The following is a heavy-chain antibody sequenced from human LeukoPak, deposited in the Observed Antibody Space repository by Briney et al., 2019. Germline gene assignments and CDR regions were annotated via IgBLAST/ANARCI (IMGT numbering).Heavy chain of an antibody. CDR2: ISSSSSYI. D-gene: IGHD1-26*01. CDR1: GFTFSSYS. Sequence: PGGSLRLSCAASGFTFSSYSMNWVRQAPGKGLEWVSSISSSSSYIYYADSVKGRFTISRDNAKNSLYLQMNSLRAEDTAVYYCARVSGSTRTRIFDYWGQGTLVTVSS. J-gene: IGHJ4*02. CDR3: ARVSGSTRTRIFDY. V-gene: IGHV3-21*01.